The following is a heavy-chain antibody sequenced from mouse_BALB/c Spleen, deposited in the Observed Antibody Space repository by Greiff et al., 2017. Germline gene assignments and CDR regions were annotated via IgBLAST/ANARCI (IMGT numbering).Heavy chain of an antibody. CDR3: AVEEYGSKNYAIDY. D-gene: IGHD1-1*01. CDR2: ISDGGSYT. J-gene: IGHJ4*01. Sequence: EVKLVESGGGLVKPGGSLKLSCAASGFTFSDYYMYWVRQTPEKRLEWVATISDGGSYTYYPDSVKGRFTISRDNAKNNLYLQMSSLQSEDTAMYYCAVEEYGSKNYAIDYWGQGTTVTVSS. CDR1: GFTFSDYY. V-gene: IGHV5-4*02.